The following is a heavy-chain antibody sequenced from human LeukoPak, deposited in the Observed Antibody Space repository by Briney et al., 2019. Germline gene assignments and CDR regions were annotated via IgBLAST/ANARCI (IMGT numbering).Heavy chain of an antibody. CDR2: ISGSGGST. V-gene: IGHV3-23*01. CDR3: AERGSGWYFLDY. CDR1: GFTFSSYA. Sequence: GGSLRLSCAASGFTFSSYAMSWVRQAPGKGLEWVSAISGSGGSTYYADSVKGRFTTSRDNSKNTLYLQMNSLRAEDTAVYYCAERGSGWYFLDYWGQGTLVTVSS. J-gene: IGHJ4*02. D-gene: IGHD6-19*01.